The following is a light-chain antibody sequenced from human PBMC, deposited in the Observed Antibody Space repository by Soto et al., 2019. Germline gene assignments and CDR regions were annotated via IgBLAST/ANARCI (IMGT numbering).Light chain of an antibody. V-gene: IGKV3-15*01. CDR2: GAS. CDR1: QSVSSN. Sequence: EIVMTQSPATLSVSPWERATLSGRASQSVSSNLAWYQQKPGQAPRLLIYGASTRATGIPARFSGSGSGTEFTLIISSLQSEDFAVYFCQQYNNWPPWTLGQGTKVDIK. J-gene: IGKJ1*01. CDR3: QQYNNWPPWT.